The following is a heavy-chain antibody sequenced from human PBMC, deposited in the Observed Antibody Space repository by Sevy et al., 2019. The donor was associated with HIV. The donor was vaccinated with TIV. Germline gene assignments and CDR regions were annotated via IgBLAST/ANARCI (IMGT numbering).Heavy chain of an antibody. Sequence: SGPTLVKPTQTLTLTCSFSGFSLSSTGVGVGWIRQPPGKALEWLALIYWDDDNRYSPSPRSRLIITKDTSKNQVVLTMSNVDPVDTATYYCAHRRSGSSYFDYWGQGTLVTVSS. D-gene: IGHD3-10*01. J-gene: IGHJ4*02. CDR1: GFSLSSTGVG. V-gene: IGHV2-5*02. CDR2: IYWDDDN. CDR3: AHRRSGSSYFDY.